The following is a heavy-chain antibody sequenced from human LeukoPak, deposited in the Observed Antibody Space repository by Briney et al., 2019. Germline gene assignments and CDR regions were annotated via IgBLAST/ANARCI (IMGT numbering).Heavy chain of an antibody. Sequence: GGSLRLSCAASGFTVSSNYMSWVRQAPGKGLEWVSVIHSGGSTYYADSVKGRFTISRDNSKNTLYLQMNSLRAEDTAVYYCARDRYTIFGVVTPDMDVWGKGTTVTVSS. J-gene: IGHJ6*03. CDR3: ARDRYTIFGVVTPDMDV. V-gene: IGHV3-66*02. CDR2: IHSGGST. D-gene: IGHD3-3*01. CDR1: GFTVSSNY.